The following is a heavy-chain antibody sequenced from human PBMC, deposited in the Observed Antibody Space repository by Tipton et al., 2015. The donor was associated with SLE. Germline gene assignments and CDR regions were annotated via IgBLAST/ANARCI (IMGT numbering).Heavy chain of an antibody. J-gene: IGHJ6*02. D-gene: IGHD3-10*01. V-gene: IGHV4-59*01. Sequence: TLSLTCTVSGDSIGTYYWNWIRQPPGKGLEWIGFLYDTVNANYNPSLKSRVTISVDTSKNEVSLKLTSVTAADAAVYYCATYYFASGSSYPPVNHGLDVWGQGTTVTVSS. CDR2: LYDTVNA. CDR3: ATYYFASGSSYPPVNHGLDV. CDR1: GDSIGTYY.